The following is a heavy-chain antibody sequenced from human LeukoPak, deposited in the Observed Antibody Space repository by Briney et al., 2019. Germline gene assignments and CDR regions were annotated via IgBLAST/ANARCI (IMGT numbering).Heavy chain of an antibody. CDR3: ARDLPFED. V-gene: IGHV1-2*06. D-gene: IGHD2/OR15-2a*01. Sequence: ASVKASCTTSGYTFIAYHMHWVRQAPGQGLEWMGRIHPSSGATNYAQRFQGRVTLTRDTSINTAYMELSRLTSDDTAVYYCARDLPFEDWGQGTLVTVSS. CDR1: GYTFIAYH. J-gene: IGHJ4*02. CDR2: IHPSSGAT.